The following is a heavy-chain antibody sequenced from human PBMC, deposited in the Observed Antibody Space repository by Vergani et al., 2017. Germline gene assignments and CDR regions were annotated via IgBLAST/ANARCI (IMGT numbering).Heavy chain of an antibody. CDR2: IYLGGTT. D-gene: IGHD2-15*01. Sequence: QVHLQEAGPGLVKPAETLSLTCTVSGDSMNNYYWNWIRQTPGKGLEWIGSIYLGGTTTYNPCLESRVSLSADTSKHQFSLQLTSVTAADTAVYYCARGPSVVQGHYIYYFSYFMDVWGKGTTVTVSS. J-gene: IGHJ6*03. V-gene: IGHV4-59*01. CDR1: GDSMNNYY. CDR3: ARGPSVVQGHYIYYFSYFMDV.